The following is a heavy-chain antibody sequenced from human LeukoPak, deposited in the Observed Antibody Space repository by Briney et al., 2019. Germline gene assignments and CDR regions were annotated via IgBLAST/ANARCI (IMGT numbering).Heavy chain of an antibody. Sequence: ASVKVSCKASGYNFTGYHLHWVRQAPGQGLEWMGNMNPNSGGTNSAQKFQGRVIMARDTSISTAYMELNRLRSDDTAVYYCARVLNGWDLQPFDCWGQGTLVTVSS. CDR2: MNPNSGGT. D-gene: IGHD1-26*01. CDR3: ARVLNGWDLQPFDC. J-gene: IGHJ4*02. V-gene: IGHV1-2*02. CDR1: GYNFTGYH.